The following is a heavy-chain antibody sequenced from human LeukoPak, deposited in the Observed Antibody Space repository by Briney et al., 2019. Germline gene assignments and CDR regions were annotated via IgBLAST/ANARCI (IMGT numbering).Heavy chain of an antibody. CDR3: AKSDSSGYYYGLGNY. CDR2: ISWSSGSI. D-gene: IGHD3-22*01. CDR1: GFTFDDYA. J-gene: IGHJ4*02. V-gene: IGHV3-9*01. Sequence: GRSLRLSCAASGFTFDDYAMHWVRQAPGKGLEWVSGISWSSGSIGYADSVKGRFTISRDNAKNSLYLQMNSLRAEDTALYYCAKSDSSGYYYGLGNYWGQGTLVTVSS.